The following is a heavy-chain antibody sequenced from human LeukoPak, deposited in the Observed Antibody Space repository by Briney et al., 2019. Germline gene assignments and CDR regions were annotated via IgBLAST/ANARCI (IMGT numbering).Heavy chain of an antibody. D-gene: IGHD1-14*01. CDR1: NYSITSGFY. CDR3: AASPNLDRHDF. Sequence: SETLSLTCAVSNYSITSGFYWGWIRQPPGKGLEWIASIYHSGNTYYNPSLQSRVTISVDRSSDRFSLILNSVTAADTALYYCAASPNLDRHDFWGQGNPGHRLV. V-gene: IGHV4-38-2*01. CDR2: IYHSGNT. J-gene: IGHJ4*02.